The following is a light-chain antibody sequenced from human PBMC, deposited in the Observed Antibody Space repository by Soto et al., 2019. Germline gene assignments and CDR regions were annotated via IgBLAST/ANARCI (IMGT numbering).Light chain of an antibody. CDR2: GAS. Sequence: EIVMTQSPATLSLSPGERAALSCRASQSINSELAWYQQKPGQPPRLLIYGASTRATGGPARFTGRESGSEFTLTISGLQSEDFAVYYCQQGHNWPLTFGQGTRLEI. V-gene: IGKV3-15*01. CDR1: QSINSE. CDR3: QQGHNWPLT. J-gene: IGKJ2*01.